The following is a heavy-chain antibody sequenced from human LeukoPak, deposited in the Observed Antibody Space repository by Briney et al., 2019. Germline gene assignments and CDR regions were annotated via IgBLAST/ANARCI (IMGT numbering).Heavy chain of an antibody. J-gene: IGHJ4*02. Sequence: GGSLRLSCAASGFTFSTYAMHWVRQSPGKGLEWVAVISYDGRDKHHADSVKGRFTISRDNSNNTLSLQMNSLRVEDTAVYYCAKGGSTVTTEDVVDYWGQGTLVTVSS. CDR2: ISYDGRDK. CDR1: GFTFSTYA. D-gene: IGHD4-17*01. V-gene: IGHV3-30*18. CDR3: AKGGSTVTTEDVVDY.